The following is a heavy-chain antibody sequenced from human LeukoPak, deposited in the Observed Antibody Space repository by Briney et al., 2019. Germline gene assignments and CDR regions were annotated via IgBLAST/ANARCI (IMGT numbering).Heavy chain of an antibody. V-gene: IGHV4-59*01. CDR3: ARLEYSSGWYVY. J-gene: IGHJ4*02. CDR1: GGSISSYY. CDR2: IYYSGST. D-gene: IGHD6-19*01. Sequence: SETLSLTCTVSGGSISSYYWSWIRQPPGKGLEWTGYIYYSGSTNYNPSLRSRVTISVDTSQKQFSLKLRSVTAADTAVYYCARLEYSSGWYVYWGQGTLVTVSS.